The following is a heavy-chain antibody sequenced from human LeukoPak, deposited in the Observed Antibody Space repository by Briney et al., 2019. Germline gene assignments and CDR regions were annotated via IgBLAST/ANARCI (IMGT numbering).Heavy chain of an antibody. Sequence: GGSPRLSCAASGFTFSSYAMSWVRQAPGKGLEWVSVIYSGGSTYYADSVKGRFTISRDNSKNTLYLQMNSLRAEDTAVYYCAREGRDDDSLDYWGQGTLVTVSS. V-gene: IGHV3-53*01. D-gene: IGHD3-22*01. J-gene: IGHJ4*02. CDR1: GFTFSSYA. CDR3: AREGRDDDSLDY. CDR2: IYSGGST.